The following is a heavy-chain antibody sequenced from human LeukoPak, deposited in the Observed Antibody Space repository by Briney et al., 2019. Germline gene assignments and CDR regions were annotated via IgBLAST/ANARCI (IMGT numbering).Heavy chain of an antibody. CDR1: GGSFSGYY. CDR2: FDQSGST. V-gene: IGHV4-34*01. CDR3: ARGKPSYGSGTFYRPLEPNYMDV. J-gene: IGHJ6*03. Sequence: SETLSLTCAVYGGSFSGYYWGCIRQPPGKGLEWIGSFDQSGSTYYNPSLKSRVTISVDTSKNQFSLKLSSVTAADTAVYYCARGKPSYGSGTFYRPLEPNYMDVWGKGTTVTVSS. D-gene: IGHD3-10*01.